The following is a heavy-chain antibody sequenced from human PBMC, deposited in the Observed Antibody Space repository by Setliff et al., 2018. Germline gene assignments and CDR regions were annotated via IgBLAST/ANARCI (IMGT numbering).Heavy chain of an antibody. J-gene: IGHJ4*03. CDR2: IYYSGST. Sequence: SETLSLTCTVSGGSISSSSYYWGWIRQPPGKGLEWIGSIYYSGSTYYNPSLKSRVTISVDTSKNQFSLKLSSVTAADTAVYYCARGGTYRYFDYWGKGTTVTVSS. V-gene: IGHV4-39*01. CDR3: ARGGTYRYFDY. CDR1: GGSISSSSYY.